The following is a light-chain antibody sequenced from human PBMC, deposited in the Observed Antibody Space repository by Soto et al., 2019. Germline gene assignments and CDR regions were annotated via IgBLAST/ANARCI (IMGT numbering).Light chain of an antibody. V-gene: IGLV1-47*01. CDR3: AAWDDSLSGFYV. CDR2: RND. CDR1: TSNIGSNY. Sequence: QSVLTQPPSASGTPGQRVTISCSGSTSNIGSNYVFWYQQLPGTALKLLIYRNDQRPSGVPDRFSGSKSGTSASLAISGLRSEDEADYYCAAWDDSLSGFYVLGTGTKLTVL. J-gene: IGLJ1*01.